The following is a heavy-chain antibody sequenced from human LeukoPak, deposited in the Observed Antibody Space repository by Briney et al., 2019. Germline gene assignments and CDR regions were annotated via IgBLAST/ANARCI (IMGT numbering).Heavy chain of an antibody. CDR1: GGSITSYY. CDR3: ARGGALLLWFGNLDF. Sequence: SETLSLTCTVSGGSITSYYWSWIRQPPGKGLEWIGYFSSGGPSNSNPSLKSRVTMSVDTSKNQFSLRLSSVTAADTAIYYCARGGALLLWFGNLDFWGQGMLVTVSS. D-gene: IGHD3-10*01. J-gene: IGHJ4*02. V-gene: IGHV4-4*09. CDR2: FSSGGPS.